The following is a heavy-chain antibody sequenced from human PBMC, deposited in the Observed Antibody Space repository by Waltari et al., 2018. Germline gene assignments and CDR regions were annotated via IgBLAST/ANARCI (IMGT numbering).Heavy chain of an antibody. V-gene: IGHV3-74*01. CDR2: INPDGSDT. J-gene: IGHJ4*01. CDR1: GFNFSDYW. CDR3: ARAGFYRFDY. D-gene: IGHD3-16*02. Sequence: EVQLVESGGVLVQPGGSLRLSCTGSGFNFSDYWMHWVRQAPGKGPVWVSRINPDGSDTTYADSVKGRFTISRDNAKDTLYLQMNSLRVEDTAVYYCARAGFYRFDYWGHGTLATVSS.